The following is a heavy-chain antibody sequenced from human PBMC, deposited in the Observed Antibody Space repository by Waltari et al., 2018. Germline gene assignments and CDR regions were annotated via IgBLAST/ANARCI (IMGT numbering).Heavy chain of an antibody. CDR3: ATEDSGYVDFDY. V-gene: IGHV3-23*01. D-gene: IGHD5-12*01. CDR1: GFTFSSYA. Sequence: EVQLLESGGGLVQPGGSLRLSCSASGFTFSSYAMSWVRQAPGKGLEWVSAISGSGGSTYYADSVKGLFTISRDNSKNTLYLQMNSLRAEDTAVYYCATEDSGYVDFDYLGQGTLVTVSS. CDR2: ISGSGGST. J-gene: IGHJ4*02.